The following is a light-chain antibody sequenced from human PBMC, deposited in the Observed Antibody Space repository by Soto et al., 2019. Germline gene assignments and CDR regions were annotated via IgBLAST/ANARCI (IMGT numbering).Light chain of an antibody. Sequence: EIVLTQSPGTLTLSPGERATLSCRASQSVRSNYLAWYQQGPGQAPGLLIFAASSRATGIPDRFSGSGSGTDFTLTISRLEPEDFAVYYCQQYSTSPWTFGQGTKVDIK. CDR2: AAS. V-gene: IGKV3-20*01. CDR1: QSVRSNY. CDR3: QQYSTSPWT. J-gene: IGKJ1*01.